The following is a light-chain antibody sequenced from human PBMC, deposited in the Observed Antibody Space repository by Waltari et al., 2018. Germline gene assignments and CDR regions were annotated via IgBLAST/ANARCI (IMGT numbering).Light chain of an antibody. CDR3: QQYGSSSYT. CDR2: GAA. Sequence: IVLTQSPGTLSLSPGERATLPCRASQSVSSSYLAWYQQKPGQAPRLLIYGAASRATGIPDRFSGSGSGTDFTLTISRLEPEDFAVYYCQQYGSSSYTFGQGTKLEIK. J-gene: IGKJ2*01. V-gene: IGKV3-20*01. CDR1: QSVSSSY.